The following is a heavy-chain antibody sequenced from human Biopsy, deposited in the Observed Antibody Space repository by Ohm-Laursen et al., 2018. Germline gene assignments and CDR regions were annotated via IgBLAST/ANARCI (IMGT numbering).Heavy chain of an antibody. J-gene: IGHJ4*02. CDR1: GGSFTGHY. Sequence: SDTLSLTWTVSGGSFTGHYWSWIRQPPGKGLEWIGHISCTGYTSYNASPKSRVTISVDTSRNHFSLRLSSLTAADTAVYYCARGSNDFGGLYFPRWGQGTLLTVSS. D-gene: IGHD4-23*01. CDR2: ISCTGYT. V-gene: IGHV4-59*11. CDR3: ARGSNDFGGLYFPR.